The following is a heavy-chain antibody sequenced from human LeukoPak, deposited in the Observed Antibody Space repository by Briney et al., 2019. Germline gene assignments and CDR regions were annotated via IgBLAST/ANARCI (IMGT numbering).Heavy chain of an antibody. D-gene: IGHD6-13*01. V-gene: IGHV3-49*04. CDR1: GFTFGDYA. CDR3: TRVGAAGNDYYYYGMDV. J-gene: IGHJ6*02. CDR2: IRSKAYGGTT. Sequence: GGSLRLSCTASGFTFGDYAMSWVRQAPGRGLEWVGFIRSKAYGGTTEYAASVKGRFTISRDDSKSIAYLQMNSLKTEDTAVYYCTRVGAAGNDYYYYGMDVWGQGTTVTVSS.